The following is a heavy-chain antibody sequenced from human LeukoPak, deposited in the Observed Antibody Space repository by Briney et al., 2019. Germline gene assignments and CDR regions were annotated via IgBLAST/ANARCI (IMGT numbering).Heavy chain of an antibody. J-gene: IGHJ5*02. CDR3: ARVPAGIADQYNSFDP. CDR2: MNTNSGNT. Sequence: ASVKVSFKASGYTFTSYDINWVRQATGQGLEWMGWMNTNSGNTGYAQKFQGRGTMTRDTSISTAYMELSSLRSEDTAVYYCARVPAGIADQYNSFDPWGQGTLVTVSS. V-gene: IGHV1-8*01. D-gene: IGHD2-2*02. CDR1: GYTFTSYD.